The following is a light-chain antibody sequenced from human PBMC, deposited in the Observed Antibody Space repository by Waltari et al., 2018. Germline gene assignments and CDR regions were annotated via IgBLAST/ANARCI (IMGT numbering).Light chain of an antibody. V-gene: IGLV1-51*01. J-gene: IGLJ3*02. Sequence: QSVLTQPPSVSAAPGQKVTISCSGTSSNTGTNYVSWYQQLPGTAPKLLIYDNNKRPSGIPDRFSGSKSGTSATLGITGLQTGDEADYYCGTWDSSLSAWVFGGGTKLTVL. CDR1: SSNTGTNY. CDR2: DNN. CDR3: GTWDSSLSAWV.